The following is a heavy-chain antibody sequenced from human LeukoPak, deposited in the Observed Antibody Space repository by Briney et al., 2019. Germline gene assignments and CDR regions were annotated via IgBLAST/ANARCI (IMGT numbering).Heavy chain of an antibody. CDR2: MNPNSGNT. Sequence: ASVKVSCKASGYTFTSYDINWVRQATGQGLEWMGWMNPNSGNTGYAQKFQRRVTMTRNTSISTAYMELSSLRSEDTAVYYCARAEQGLWFGELLYNWGQGTLVTVCS. V-gene: IGHV1-8*01. CDR1: GYTFTSYD. D-gene: IGHD3-10*01. J-gene: IGHJ4*02. CDR3: ARAEQGLWFGELLYN.